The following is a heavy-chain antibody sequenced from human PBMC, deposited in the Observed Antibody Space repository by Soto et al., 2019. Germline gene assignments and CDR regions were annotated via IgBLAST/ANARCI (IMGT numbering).Heavy chain of an antibody. V-gene: IGHV1-18*01. D-gene: IGHD6-6*01. CDR2: ITTDKGKT. CDR1: GYTFTSYG. CDR3: ATRPPAFDY. Sequence: QVQLVQSGPEVKKPGASVKVSCKTSGYTFTSYGISWVRQAPGQGLEWMGWITTDKGKTTYAQKFQGRVAMTTDTSTSTADMELRSLRSDDTAVYYCATRPPAFDYWGQGPLVAVSS. J-gene: IGHJ4*02.